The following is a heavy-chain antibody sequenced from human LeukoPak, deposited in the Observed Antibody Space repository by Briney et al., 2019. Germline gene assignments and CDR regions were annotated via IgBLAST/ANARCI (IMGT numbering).Heavy chain of an antibody. CDR2: IGTGSTTI. CDR3: ARELCQLLPDY. V-gene: IGHV3-48*02. Sequence: GGSLRLSCAASGFTFSGYGLNWVRQAPGKGLEWVSYIGTGSTTIYYADSVKGRFTISRDNAKNSLNLQMNSLRDEDTAVYYCARELCQLLPDYWGQGTLVTVSS. D-gene: IGHD2-2*01. CDR1: GFTFSGYG. J-gene: IGHJ4*02.